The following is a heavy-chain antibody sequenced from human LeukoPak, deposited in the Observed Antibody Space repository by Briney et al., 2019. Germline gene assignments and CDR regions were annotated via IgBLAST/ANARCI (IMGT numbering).Heavy chain of an antibody. V-gene: IGHV4-34*01. J-gene: IGHJ4*02. D-gene: IGHD1-20*01. CDR2: INHSGST. Sequence: PSETQSLTCAVYGGSISGYYWSWIRQPPGKGLEWIGEINHSGSTNYNPSLKSRVTISVDTSKNQFSLKLSSVTAADTAVYYCARTYNWNLLDYWGQGTLVTVSS. CDR1: GGSISGYY. CDR3: ARTYNWNLLDY.